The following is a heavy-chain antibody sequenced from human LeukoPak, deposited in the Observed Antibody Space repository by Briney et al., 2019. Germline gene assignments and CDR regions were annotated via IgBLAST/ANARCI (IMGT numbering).Heavy chain of an antibody. J-gene: IGHJ4*02. CDR2: ISYDGSNK. CDR3: ARDLYEIPLD. D-gene: IGHD3-9*01. Sequence: GGSPRLSCAASGFTFSSFAMHWVRQAPGKGLEWVALISYDGSNKYYADSMKGRFTISRDNSKNTLYLQMNSLGAEDTAVYYCARDLYEIPLDWGQGTLVTVSS. V-gene: IGHV3-30*04. CDR1: GFTFSSFA.